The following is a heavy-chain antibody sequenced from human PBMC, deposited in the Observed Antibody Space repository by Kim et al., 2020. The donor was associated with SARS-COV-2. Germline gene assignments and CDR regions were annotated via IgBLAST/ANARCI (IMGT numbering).Heavy chain of an antibody. CDR2: MNPKSGNT. CDR3: ARAREPSGTYYFYYGLDV. CDR1: GYAFTSYD. D-gene: IGHD1-26*01. V-gene: IGHV1-8*01. Sequence: ASVKVSCKASGYAFTSYDVNWVRQAAGQGLEWMGWMNPKSGNTGYEQKFQGRVTMTRNTSINTAYMELSGLRSDDTAVYYCARAREPSGTYYFYYGLDVWGQGTTVTVSS. J-gene: IGHJ6*02.